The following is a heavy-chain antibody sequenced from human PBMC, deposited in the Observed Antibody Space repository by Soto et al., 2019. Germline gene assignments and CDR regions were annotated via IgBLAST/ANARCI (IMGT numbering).Heavy chain of an antibody. V-gene: IGHV1-69*01. Sequence: QVQLVQSGAEVKKPGSSVRVSCKASGGPFSMFTFNWVRQAPGQGLEWMGGIIPRFGTRNYAPTLQGRVTITADGSTNTAYMELSSLSSEDTAVYYCARGRGLYNSGRSQLYYWGQGTLVTVSS. CDR3: ARGRGLYNSGRSQLYY. J-gene: IGHJ4*02. D-gene: IGHD3-22*01. CDR1: GGPFSMFT. CDR2: IIPRFGTR.